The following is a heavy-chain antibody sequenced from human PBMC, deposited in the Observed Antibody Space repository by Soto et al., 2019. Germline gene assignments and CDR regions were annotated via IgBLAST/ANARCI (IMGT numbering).Heavy chain of an antibody. CDR3: ARHGYCSGGSCEIDFDY. Sequence: SETLSLTCTVSGGSISSSSYYWGWIRQPPGKGLEWIGSIYYSGSTYYNPSLKSRVTISVDTSKNQFSLKLSSVTAADTAVYYCARHGYCSGGSCEIDFDYWGQGTLVTVSS. V-gene: IGHV4-39*01. CDR1: GGSISSSSYY. D-gene: IGHD2-15*01. J-gene: IGHJ4*02. CDR2: IYYSGST.